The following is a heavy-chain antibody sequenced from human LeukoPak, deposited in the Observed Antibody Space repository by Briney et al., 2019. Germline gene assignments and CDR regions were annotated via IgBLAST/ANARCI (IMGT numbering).Heavy chain of an antibody. CDR1: GFTFSSYG. V-gene: IGHV3-43*02. J-gene: IGHJ4*02. Sequence: PGGSLRLSCAASGFTFSSYGMHWVRQATGKALECVSFISGYGGTTYYIHSVKGRLTISRDNSTNSLDLHLESLSADDTALFFSATSNGWSPDHWGQGSLVTVS. D-gene: IGHD6-19*01. CDR3: ATSNGWSPDH. CDR2: ISGYGGTT.